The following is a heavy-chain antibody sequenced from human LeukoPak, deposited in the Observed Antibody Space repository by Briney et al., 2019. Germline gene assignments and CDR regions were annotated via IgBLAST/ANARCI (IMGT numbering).Heavy chain of an antibody. Sequence: GGSLRLSCAASGFTFSSYEMNWVRQAPGKGLEWVSYISSSGSTIYYADSVKGRFTISRDNSKNTLYLQMNSLRAEDTAVYYCAKATPSYFDYWGQGTLVTVSS. CDR1: GFTFSSYE. V-gene: IGHV3-48*03. J-gene: IGHJ4*02. D-gene: IGHD2-15*01. CDR3: AKATPSYFDY. CDR2: ISSSGSTI.